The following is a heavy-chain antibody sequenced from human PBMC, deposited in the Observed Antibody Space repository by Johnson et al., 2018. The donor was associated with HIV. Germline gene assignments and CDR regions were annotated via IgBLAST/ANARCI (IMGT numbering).Heavy chain of an antibody. D-gene: IGHD5-24*01. CDR2: VYSGGST. CDR3: AREWLYGFDI. J-gene: IGHJ3*02. Sequence: VQLVESGGTLIQPGGSLRLSCAVSGFTVSSNYMSWVRQAPGKGLEWVSTVYSGGSTYYADSVKGRFTISRDNSKNTLYLQMNSLRAEDTAVYYCAREWLYGFDIWGQGTMVTVSS. V-gene: IGHV3-53*01. CDR1: GFTVSSNY.